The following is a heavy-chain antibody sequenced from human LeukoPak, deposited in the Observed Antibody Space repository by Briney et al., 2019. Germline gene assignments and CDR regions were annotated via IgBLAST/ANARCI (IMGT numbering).Heavy chain of an antibody. V-gene: IGHV1-69*04. J-gene: IGHJ4*02. CDR1: GGTFSSYA. Sequence: ASVKVSCKASGGTFSSYAISWVRQAPGQGLEWMGRIIPILGIANYAQKFQGRVTITADKSTSTAYMELSSLRSEDTAVYYCARVYLTGYYGTNSFDYWGQGTLVTVSS. D-gene: IGHD3-9*01. CDR2: IIPILGIA. CDR3: ARVYLTGYYGTNSFDY.